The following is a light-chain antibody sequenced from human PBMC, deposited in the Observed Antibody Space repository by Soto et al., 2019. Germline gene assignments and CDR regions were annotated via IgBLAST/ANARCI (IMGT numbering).Light chain of an antibody. CDR2: DVS. CDR1: SSDVGGYNY. V-gene: IGLV2-14*01. CDR3: SSYTSSSTYV. J-gene: IGLJ1*01. Sequence: QAASVSGSPGQSITISCTGTSSDVGGYNYVSWYQQHPGKAPKLMIYDVSNRPSGVSNRFSGSKSGNTASLTISGLQAEDEADYYCSSYTSSSTYVFGTGTKLT.